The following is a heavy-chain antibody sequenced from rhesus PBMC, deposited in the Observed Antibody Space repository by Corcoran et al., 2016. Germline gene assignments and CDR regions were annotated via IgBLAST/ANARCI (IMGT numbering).Heavy chain of an antibody. CDR1: EFTFGSYA. CDR3: ARGNSIAAGFDY. CDR2: FIPRVGIK. J-gene: IGHJ4*01. Sequence: QVQLVQSGAEGKKPGASVKVSGKASEFTFGSYAISGVRQAPGQGVEWMRVFIPRVGIKRYAEKFQGRVTSTANKSTSTAYMELSSLRSEDTAVYYCARGNSIAAGFDYWGQGVLVTVSS. D-gene: IGHD6-31*01. V-gene: IGHV1-198*02.